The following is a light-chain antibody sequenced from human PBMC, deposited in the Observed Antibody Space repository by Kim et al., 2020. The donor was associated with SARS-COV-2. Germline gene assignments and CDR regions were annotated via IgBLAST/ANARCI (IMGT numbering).Light chain of an antibody. CDR2: QDS. J-gene: IGLJ1*01. V-gene: IGLV3-1*01. CDR1: KLGDKY. CDR3: QAWDSSPLSV. Sequence: SYELTQPPSVSVSPGQTASITCSGDKLGDKYACWYQQKPGQSPVLVIYQDSKRPSGIPERFSGSNSGNTATLTISGTQAMDEADYDCQAWDSSPLSVFG.